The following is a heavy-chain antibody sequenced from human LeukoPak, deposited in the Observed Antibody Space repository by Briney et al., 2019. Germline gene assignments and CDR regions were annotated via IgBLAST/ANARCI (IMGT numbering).Heavy chain of an antibody. CDR3: ARVNRGYFDY. Sequence: SETLSLTCTVSGGSISSYYWSWIRQPPGKGLEWIGYIYYSGSTNYNPSLKSRVTISVDTSKNQFSLKLSSVTAEDTAVYYCARVNRGYFDYWGQGTLVTVSS. CDR2: IYYSGST. J-gene: IGHJ4*02. D-gene: IGHD1/OR15-1a*01. V-gene: IGHV4-59*01. CDR1: GGSISSYY.